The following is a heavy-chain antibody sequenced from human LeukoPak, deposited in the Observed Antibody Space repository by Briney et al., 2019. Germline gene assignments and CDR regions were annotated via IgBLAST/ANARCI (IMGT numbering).Heavy chain of an antibody. J-gene: IGHJ4*02. Sequence: SGGSLRLSCTASGFAFRTYWMFWVRQAPGKGLVWVSQINPEGASTTYGDPAKGRFTASRDNAKNALHLQMSSLRVDDTAVYYCARGTAITAGIDFWGQGTLVTVSS. D-gene: IGHD6-19*01. CDR2: INPEGAST. CDR3: ARGTAITAGIDF. V-gene: IGHV3-74*01. CDR1: GFAFRTYW.